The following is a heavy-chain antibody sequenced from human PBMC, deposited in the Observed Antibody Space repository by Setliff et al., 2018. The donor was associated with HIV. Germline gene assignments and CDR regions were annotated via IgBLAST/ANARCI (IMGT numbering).Heavy chain of an antibody. CDR1: GGPFSTYA. CDR2: IIPIVGTA. Sequence: SVKVSCKASGGPFSTYAITWVRQAPGQGLEWMGGIIPIVGTANYAQKFQGRVTITADESTSTAYMELSSLRSEDTAEYYCARDSLPYSSGPLHYYYYMDVWGKGTTVTVSS. D-gene: IGHD6-19*01. J-gene: IGHJ6*03. CDR3: ARDSLPYSSGPLHYYYYMDV. V-gene: IGHV1-69*13.